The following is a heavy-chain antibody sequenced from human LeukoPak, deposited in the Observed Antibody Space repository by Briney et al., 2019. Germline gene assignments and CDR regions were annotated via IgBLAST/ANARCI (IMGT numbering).Heavy chain of an antibody. J-gene: IGHJ4*02. D-gene: IGHD6-19*01. CDR3: TRLSTLVGAFGYSSGWYEGNY. Sequence: GGSLRLSCAASGFTFSGSAMHWVRQASGKGLEWVGRIRSKANSYATAYAASVKGRFTISRDDSNNTAYLQMNSLKTEDTAVYYCTRLSTLVGAFGYSSGWYEGNYWGQGTLVTVSS. CDR2: IRSKANSYAT. CDR1: GFTFSGSA. V-gene: IGHV3-73*01.